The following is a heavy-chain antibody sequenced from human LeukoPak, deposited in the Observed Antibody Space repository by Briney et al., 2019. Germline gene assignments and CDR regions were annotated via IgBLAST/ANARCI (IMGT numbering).Heavy chain of an antibody. J-gene: IGHJ4*02. CDR1: GFTFSSHA. CDR3: AKDSKQQLVGFYFDY. D-gene: IGHD6-13*01. CDR2: ISGSGGST. V-gene: IGHV3-23*01. Sequence: GGSLRLSCAASGFTFSSHAMSWVRQAPGKGLEWVSAISGSGGSTYYADSVKGRFTISRDNSKNTLYLQMNSLRAEDTAVYYCAKDSKQQLVGFYFDYWGQGTLVTVSS.